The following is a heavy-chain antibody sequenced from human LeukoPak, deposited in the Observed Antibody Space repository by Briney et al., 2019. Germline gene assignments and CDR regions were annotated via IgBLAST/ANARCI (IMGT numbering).Heavy chain of an antibody. J-gene: IGHJ5*01. CDR1: GGTFSSYA. CDR3: SLLVRGWQPNWFDS. D-gene: IGHD6-19*01. V-gene: IGHV1-69*13. CDR2: IIPIFGTA. Sequence: ASVKVSCKASGGTFSSYAISWVRQAPGQGLEWMGGIIPIFGTANYAQKFQGRVTITADESTSTAYMELSSLRSEDTAVYYCSLLVRGWQPNWFDSWGQGTLVTVSS.